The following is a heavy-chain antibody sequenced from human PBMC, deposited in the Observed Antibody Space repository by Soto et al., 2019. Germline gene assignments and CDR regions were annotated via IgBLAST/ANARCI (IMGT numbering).Heavy chain of an antibody. CDR1: CGSISSYY. Sequence: PSETLSLTCTVSCGSISSYYWSWIRQPAGKGLEWIGRIYTSGSTNYNPSLKSRVTMSVDTSKNQFSLKLSSVTAADTAVYYCARADVAGTDYYYYYGMDVWGQGTTVTVSS. J-gene: IGHJ6*02. CDR3: ARADVAGTDYYYYYGMDV. D-gene: IGHD6-19*01. V-gene: IGHV4-4*07. CDR2: IYTSGST.